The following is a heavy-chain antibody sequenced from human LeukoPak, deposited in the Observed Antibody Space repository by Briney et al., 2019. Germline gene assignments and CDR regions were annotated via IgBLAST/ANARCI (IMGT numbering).Heavy chain of an antibody. J-gene: IGHJ4*02. CDR2: ISSSGSTI. CDR1: GFTFSSYE. Sequence: PGGSLRLSCAASGFTFSSYEMNWVRQAPGKGLEWVSYISSSGSTIYYADSVKGRFTISRDNAKNSLYLQMNSLRAEDTAVYYCARGRSSSWYNYYWGQGTLVTVSS. D-gene: IGHD6-13*01. V-gene: IGHV3-48*03. CDR3: ARGRSSSWYNYY.